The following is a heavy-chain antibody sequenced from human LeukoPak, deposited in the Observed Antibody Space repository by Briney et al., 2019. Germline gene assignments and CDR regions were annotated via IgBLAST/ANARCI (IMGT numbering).Heavy chain of an antibody. CDR3: AKTFSGTTSSDFDY. CDR1: GFTFSSYA. V-gene: IGHV3-23*01. D-gene: IGHD1-7*01. CDR2: ISGGGGST. J-gene: IGHJ4*02. Sequence: GGSLRLSCAASGFTFSSYAMSWVRQAPGKGLEWVSAISGGGGSTYYADSVKGRFTISRDNSRNTLYLQMNSLRAEDTAVYYCAKTFSGTTSSDFDYWGQGTLVTVSS.